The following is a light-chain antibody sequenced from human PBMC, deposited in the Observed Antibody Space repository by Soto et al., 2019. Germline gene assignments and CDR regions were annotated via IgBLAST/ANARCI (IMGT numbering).Light chain of an antibody. J-gene: IGKJ5*01. CDR1: QDISNW. Sequence: DIQMTQSPSSVSASVGDRVTISCRASQDISNWLAWYQQKPGGAPKFLIYAASNLQSGVPSKFSVSGPGTDFTLTISSLQPEDFAVYYCQQARRFPITFGQGTRLEIK. V-gene: IGKV1-12*01. CDR3: QQARRFPIT. CDR2: AAS.